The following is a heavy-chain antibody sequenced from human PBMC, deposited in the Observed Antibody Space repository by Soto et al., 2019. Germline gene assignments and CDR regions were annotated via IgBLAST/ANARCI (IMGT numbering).Heavy chain of an antibody. D-gene: IGHD6-13*01. J-gene: IGHJ4*02. CDR3: ERYRREAVAGYTLDY. CDR2: VYNSGST. CDR1: GGSISSNY. V-gene: IGHV4-59*01. Sequence: SETLSLTCTVSGGSISSNYWTWIRQPPGKGLEWIGYVYNSGSTNYNPSLKSRVTISEDTSRSQFSLKVNSMTAADTAVYYCERYRREAVAGYTLDYWGQGILVTVSS.